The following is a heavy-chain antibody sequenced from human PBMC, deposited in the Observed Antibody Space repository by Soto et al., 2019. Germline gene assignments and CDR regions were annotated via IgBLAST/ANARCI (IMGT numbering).Heavy chain of an antibody. CDR3: AADSSLLYGSQFYYYYMDV. J-gene: IGHJ6*03. CDR1: GFTFTSSA. V-gene: IGHV1-58*02. CDR2: IVVGSGNT. D-gene: IGHD2-2*02. Sequence: SVKVSCKASGFTFTSSAMQWVRQARGQRLEWIGWIVVGSGNTNYAQKFQERVTITRDMSTSTAYMELSSLRSEDTAVYYCAADSSLLYGSQFYYYYMDVWGKGTTVTVSS.